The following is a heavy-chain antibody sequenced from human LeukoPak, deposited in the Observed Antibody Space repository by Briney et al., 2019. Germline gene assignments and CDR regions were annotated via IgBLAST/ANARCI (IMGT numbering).Heavy chain of an antibody. CDR3: ARDMVRGVIID. CDR1: GFTFSTYW. J-gene: IGHJ4*02. Sequence: AGSLRLSCAASGFTFSTYWMSWIRLAPGKGLELVANIKQDGSEKYYVDSVKGRFTISRDNAKHSLYLQMNSLRAEDTAVYYCARDMVRGVIIDWGQGTLVTVSS. CDR2: IKQDGSEK. D-gene: IGHD3-10*01. V-gene: IGHV3-7*01.